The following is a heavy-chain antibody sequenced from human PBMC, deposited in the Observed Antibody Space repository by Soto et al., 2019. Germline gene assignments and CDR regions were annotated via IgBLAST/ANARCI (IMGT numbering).Heavy chain of an antibody. CDR3: ASLLYSSSHYYYYGMDV. V-gene: IGHV5-10-1*01. CDR2: IDPSDSYT. D-gene: IGHD6-13*01. CDR1: GYSFTSYW. Sequence: GDSLKISCKGSGYSFTSYWICWVRQLPGPGLEWMGRIDPSDSYTNYSPSFQGHVTISADKSISTAYLQWSSLKASDTAMYYCASLLYSSSHYYYYGMDVWGQGTTVTV. J-gene: IGHJ6*02.